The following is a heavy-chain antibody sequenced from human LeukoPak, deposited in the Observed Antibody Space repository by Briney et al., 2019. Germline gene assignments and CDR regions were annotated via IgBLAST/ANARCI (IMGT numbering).Heavy chain of an antibody. CDR1: GFTFDDYA. CDR2: ISWNSGSI. D-gene: IGHD1-26*01. V-gene: IGHV3-9*01. CDR3: AKDMEWELQAFDY. Sequence: PGGSLRLSCAASGFTFDDYAMPWVRQAPGKGLEWVSGISWNSGSIGYADSVKGRFTISRDNAKNSLYLQMNSLRAEDTALYYCAKDMEWELQAFDYWGQGTLVTVSS. J-gene: IGHJ4*02.